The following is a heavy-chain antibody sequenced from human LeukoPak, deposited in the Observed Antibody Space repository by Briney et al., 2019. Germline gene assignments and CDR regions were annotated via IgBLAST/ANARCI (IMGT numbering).Heavy chain of an antibody. CDR3: ARLDCVVEGCYNH. Sequence: SETLSLTCSVSGGSMNNYYWNWIRQSADKGLEWIGRIYATGSTDHNPSLKSRVTLSLDTSQNHFSLILTSVTAADTAIYYCARLDCVVEGCYNHWGRGTLVTVSS. CDR2: IYATGST. D-gene: IGHD2-15*01. CDR1: GGSMNNYY. V-gene: IGHV4-4*07. J-gene: IGHJ4*02.